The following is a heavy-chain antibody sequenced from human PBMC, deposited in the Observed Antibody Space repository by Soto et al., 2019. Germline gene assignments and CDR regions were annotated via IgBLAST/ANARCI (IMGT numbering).Heavy chain of an antibody. V-gene: IGHV4-30-4*01. J-gene: IGHJ5*01. CDR2: VYYRGSI. Sequence: SETLSLTCTVSGDSISSPDYYWSWIRQAPGKGLELIGYVYYRGSIYYTPSFESRVSISVDTSKNQFSLRLTSVTAADSAMYFCTRVTFTPNWFDSWGQGVLVTVSS. CDR1: GDSISSPDYY. D-gene: IGHD2-15*01. CDR3: TRVTFTPNWFDS.